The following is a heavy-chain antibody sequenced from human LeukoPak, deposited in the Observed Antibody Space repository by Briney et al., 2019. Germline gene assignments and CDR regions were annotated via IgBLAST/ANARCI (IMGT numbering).Heavy chain of an antibody. CDR1: GFTFSSYW. CDR2: IKQDGSEK. V-gene: IGHV3-7*01. Sequence: PGGSLRLSCAASGFTFSSYWMSWVRQAPGKGLEWVANIKQDGSEKYYVDSVKGRFTISRDNAKNSLYLQMNSLRAEDTAVYYCARWGYCSGGSCSDGFDPWGQGTLVTVSS. D-gene: IGHD2-15*01. J-gene: IGHJ5*02. CDR3: ARWGYCSGGSCSDGFDP.